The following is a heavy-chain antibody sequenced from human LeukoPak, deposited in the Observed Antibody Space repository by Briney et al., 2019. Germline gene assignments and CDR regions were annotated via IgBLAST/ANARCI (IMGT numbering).Heavy chain of an antibody. J-gene: IGHJ4*02. V-gene: IGHV4-59*01. D-gene: IGHD5-18*01. CDR2: ISDSGST. CDR1: GGSITGYY. Sequence: PSETLSLTCTVSGGSITGYYWSWVRQPPGEGLEWIGYISDSGSTNYNPSLKSRITISVDTSKNQFSLQLRSVTAADTAFYYCARMHRYGRYWGQGVLLTVSS. CDR3: ARMHRYGRY.